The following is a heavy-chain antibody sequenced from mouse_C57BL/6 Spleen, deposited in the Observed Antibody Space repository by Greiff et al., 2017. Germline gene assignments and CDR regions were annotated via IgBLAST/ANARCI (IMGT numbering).Heavy chain of an antibody. D-gene: IGHD2-5*01. CDR3: AMPTGSNSYYFDY. J-gene: IGHJ2*01. Sequence: QVQLQQPGAELVMPGASVKLSCKASGYTFTSYWMHWVKQRPGQGLEWIGEIDPSDSYTNYNQKFKGKSTLTVDKSSSTAYMQISSLTSEDSAVYYCAMPTGSNSYYFDYWGQGTTLTVSS. V-gene: IGHV1-69*01. CDR2: IDPSDSYT. CDR1: GYTFTSYW.